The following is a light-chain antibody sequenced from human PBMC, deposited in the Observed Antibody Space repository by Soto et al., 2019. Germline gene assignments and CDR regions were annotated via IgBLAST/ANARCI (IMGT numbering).Light chain of an antibody. CDR3: SSYTSSSTVV. CDR2: DVS. J-gene: IGLJ3*02. Sequence: QSVLTQPASVSGSPGQSITISCTGTSSDVGGYNHVSWYQQHPGKAPKVMIYDVSNRPSGVSNRFSGSKSGNTASLTISGLQAEDEADYYCSSYTSSSTVVFGGGTQLTVL. CDR1: SSDVGGYNH. V-gene: IGLV2-14*03.